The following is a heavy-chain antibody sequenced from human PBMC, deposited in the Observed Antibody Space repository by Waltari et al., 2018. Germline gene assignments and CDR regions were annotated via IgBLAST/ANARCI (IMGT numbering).Heavy chain of an antibody. CDR2: IYTSGNT. Sequence: QVQLQESDPGLVKPSETLSLTCTVSGGSISSYYWTWIRQPPGGGLEWIGYIYTSGNTNYNPSLKSRVTMSVDMSKNQFSLKVNSVTAADTAVYYCARVMLRGNFDYWGQGTLVTVSS. D-gene: IGHD1-26*01. V-gene: IGHV4-4*09. CDR1: GGSISSYY. CDR3: ARVMLRGNFDY. J-gene: IGHJ4*02.